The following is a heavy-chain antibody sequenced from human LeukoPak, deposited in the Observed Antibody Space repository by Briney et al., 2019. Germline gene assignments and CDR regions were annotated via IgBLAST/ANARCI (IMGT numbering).Heavy chain of an antibody. D-gene: IGHD2-15*01. J-gene: IGHJ4*02. CDR3: ARRDGGSCLDY. V-gene: IGHV3-30-3*01. Sequence: PGGSLRLSCAASGTTLSNYNMHWVRQAPGKGLEWVALISYDGTNKFYADSVKGRFTISRDNSKNTLYLQMNSLRGDDTAVYYCARRDGGSCLDYWGQGTLVTVSS. CDR1: GTTLSNYN. CDR2: ISYDGTNK.